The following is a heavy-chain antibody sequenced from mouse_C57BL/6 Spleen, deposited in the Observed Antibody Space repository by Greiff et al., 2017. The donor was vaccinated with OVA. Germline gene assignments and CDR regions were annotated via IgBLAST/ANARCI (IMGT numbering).Heavy chain of an antibody. J-gene: IGHJ2*01. Sequence: EVQRVESGPGLLKPSQSLLPSCSFTGYSITSVYYWKWLRQFPGNKLEWMGYISYDGSNNYNPSLKNRISTPRDTSKNQFFLKLNSVTTEDTATYYCARGGGDWDVFDYWGQGTTLTVSS. D-gene: IGHD4-1*01. CDR1: GYSITSVYY. CDR3: ARGGGDWDVFDY. CDR2: ISYDGSN. V-gene: IGHV3-6*01.